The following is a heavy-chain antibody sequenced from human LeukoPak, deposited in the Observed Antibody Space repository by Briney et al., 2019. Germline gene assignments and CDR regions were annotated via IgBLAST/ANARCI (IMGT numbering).Heavy chain of an antibody. J-gene: IGHJ4*02. Sequence: SETLSLTCTVSGGSISSYYWSWLRQPPGKGLEWIGYIYYSGSTNDNPSLKSRVTISVDTSKNQFSLKLSSVTAADTAVYYCARRSLLRWFDYWGQGTLVTVSS. D-gene: IGHD4-23*01. CDR3: ARRSLLRWFDY. CDR1: GGSISSYY. CDR2: IYYSGST. V-gene: IGHV4-59*08.